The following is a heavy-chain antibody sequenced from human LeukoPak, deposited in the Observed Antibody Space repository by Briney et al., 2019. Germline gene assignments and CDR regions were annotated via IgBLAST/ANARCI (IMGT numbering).Heavy chain of an antibody. CDR1: GYSFTFYW. Sequence: GESLKISCKGSGYSFTFYWIAWVRQMPGKGLEWMGIIYPGDSDTRYSPSFQGQVTISADKSISTAYLQWSSLKASDTAMYYCARQMVPSGSYSIDYWGQGTLVTVSS. J-gene: IGHJ4*02. CDR3: ARQMVPSGSYSIDY. D-gene: IGHD1-26*01. V-gene: IGHV5-51*01. CDR2: IYPGDSDT.